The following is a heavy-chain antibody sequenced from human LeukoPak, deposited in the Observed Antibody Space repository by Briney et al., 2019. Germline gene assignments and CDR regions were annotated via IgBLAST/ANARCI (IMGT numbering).Heavy chain of an antibody. CDR1: GFTFSSYG. Sequence: GGSLRHSCAASGFTFSSYGTHWVRQAPGKGLEWVAFIRYDGSEKYYADSVKGRVTISRDNSKNTLYLQMNSLRVEDTAVYYCAARDFWSGPDSDYWGQGTLVTVSS. CDR2: IRYDGSEK. CDR3: AARDFWSGPDSDY. V-gene: IGHV3-30*02. J-gene: IGHJ4*02. D-gene: IGHD3-3*01.